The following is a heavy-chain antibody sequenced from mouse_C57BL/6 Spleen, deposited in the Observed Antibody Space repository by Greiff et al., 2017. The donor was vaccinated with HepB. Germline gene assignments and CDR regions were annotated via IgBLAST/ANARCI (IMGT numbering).Heavy chain of an antibody. Sequence: QVQLQQPGAELVRPGSSVKLSCKASGYTFTSYWMDWVKQRPGQGLEWIGNIYPSDSETHYNQKFKDKATLTVDKSSSTAYMQLSSLTSEDSAVYYCARELGSSYGYWGQGTTLTVSS. D-gene: IGHD1-1*01. CDR2: IYPSDSET. CDR3: ARELGSSYGY. CDR1: GYTFTSYW. V-gene: IGHV1-61*01. J-gene: IGHJ2*01.